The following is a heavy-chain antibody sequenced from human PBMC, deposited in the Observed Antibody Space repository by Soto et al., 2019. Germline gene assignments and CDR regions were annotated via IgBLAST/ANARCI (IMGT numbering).Heavy chain of an antibody. CDR1: GGSISSGDYY. CDR2: IYYSGII. J-gene: IGHJ3*02. D-gene: IGHD6-6*01. Sequence: QVQLQESGPGLVKPSQTLSLTCSVSGGSISSGDYYWSWIRQPPGKGLEGIAYIYYSGIIYYNPSLKSRVTMSSDTSKNQFFLNLDSVTAADTAVYYCAREVGEVDYSSSSDAFDIWGQGTMVTVSS. V-gene: IGHV4-30-4*01. CDR3: AREVGEVDYSSSSDAFDI.